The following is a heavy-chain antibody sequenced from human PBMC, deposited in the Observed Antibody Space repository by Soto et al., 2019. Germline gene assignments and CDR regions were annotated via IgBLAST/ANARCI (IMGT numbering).Heavy chain of an antibody. CDR3: ARDPAYDFPDD. Sequence: ASVKVSCKASGYTFTSYGISWVRQAPGQGLEWMGWISAYNGSTSYAQKFQGRVTMTRDTSTSTVYMELSSLRSEDTAVYYCARDPAYDFPDDWGQGTLVTVSS. D-gene: IGHD3-3*01. CDR1: GYTFTSYG. J-gene: IGHJ1*01. V-gene: IGHV1-18*01. CDR2: ISAYNGST.